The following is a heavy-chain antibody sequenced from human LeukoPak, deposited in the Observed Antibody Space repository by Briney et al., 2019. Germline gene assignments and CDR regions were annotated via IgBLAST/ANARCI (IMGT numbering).Heavy chain of an antibody. CDR1: GGSFSGYY. CDR2: INHSGST. Sequence: SETLSLTCAVYGGSFSGYYWSWIRQPPGKGLEWIGEINHSGSTNYNPSLKSRVTISVDTSKNQFSLKLSSVTALDTAVYYCARVGYYYDSTAFDIWGQGTMVTVSS. D-gene: IGHD3-22*01. J-gene: IGHJ3*02. CDR3: ARVGYYYDSTAFDI. V-gene: IGHV4-34*01.